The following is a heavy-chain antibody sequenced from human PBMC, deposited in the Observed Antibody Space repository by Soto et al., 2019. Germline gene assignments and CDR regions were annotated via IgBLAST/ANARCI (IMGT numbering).Heavy chain of an antibody. CDR3: ARKNGYFTNGVCPAPFDY. V-gene: IGHV4-61*01. CDR1: GGSVSSGSYY. Sequence: SETLSLTCTVSGGSVSSGSYYWSWIRQPPGKGQEWIGYIYYSGSTNYNPSLKSQVTISVDTSKNQFSLKLSSVTAADTAVYYCARKNGYFTNGVCPAPFDYWGQGTLVTVSS. CDR2: IYYSGST. D-gene: IGHD2-8*01. J-gene: IGHJ4*02.